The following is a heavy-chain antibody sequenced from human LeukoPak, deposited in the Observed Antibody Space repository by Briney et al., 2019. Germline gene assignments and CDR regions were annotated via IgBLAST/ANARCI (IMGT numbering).Heavy chain of an antibody. CDR3: ARGLFGGYFDY. D-gene: IGHD3-10*01. V-gene: IGHV1-18*01. J-gene: IGHJ4*02. CDR2: ISGYNGNT. CDR1: GYTFSSYG. Sequence: GASVKVSCKASGYTFSSYGISWVRQAPGQGLEWMGRISGYNGNTNYAQNLQGRVTMTTDTSTSTAYMELRSLRSDDTAVYYCARGLFGGYFDYWGQGTLVTVSS.